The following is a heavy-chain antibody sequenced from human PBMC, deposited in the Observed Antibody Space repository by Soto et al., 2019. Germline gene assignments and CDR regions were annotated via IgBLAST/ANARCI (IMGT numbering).Heavy chain of an antibody. J-gene: IGHJ5*02. V-gene: IGHV4-39*01. CDR3: ARHTRNQFDP. Sequence: QLQLQESGPGLVKPSETLSLTCTVSGDSMTSSSYYWGWIRQPPGKGLEWIGSIYYSERTSYNSGSTYYSPSFKRRVPISGDTSKSQFSLKLSSVTAADTAVYYCARHTRNQFDPWGQGTLVTVSS. CDR2: IYYSERTSYNSGST. CDR1: GDSMTSSSYY.